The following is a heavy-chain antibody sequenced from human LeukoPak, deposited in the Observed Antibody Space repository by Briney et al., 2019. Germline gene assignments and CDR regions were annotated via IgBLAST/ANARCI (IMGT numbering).Heavy chain of an antibody. CDR3: AKATDKTYYYDSSGYYPDY. V-gene: IGHV3-23*01. J-gene: IGHJ4*02. D-gene: IGHD3-22*01. Sequence: GGSLRLSCAASGFTFSGYAMSWVRQAPGKGLEWVSAISGSGGSTYYADSVKGRFTISRDNSKNTLYLQMNSLRAEDTAVYYCAKATDKTYYYDSSGYYPDYWGQGTLVTVSS. CDR1: GFTFSGYA. CDR2: ISGSGGST.